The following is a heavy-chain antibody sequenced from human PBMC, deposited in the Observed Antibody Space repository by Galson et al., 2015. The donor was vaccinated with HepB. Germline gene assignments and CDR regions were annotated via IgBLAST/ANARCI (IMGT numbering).Heavy chain of an antibody. J-gene: IGHJ3*02. CDR2: ISDGGGAT. V-gene: IGHV3-23*01. Sequence: SLRLSCAASGFTFSSYAMTWVRQAPGKGLEWVSSISDGGGATYYADSVKGRFTISRDNSKNTLYLQVNSLRAEDTAVYYCARPLTPAAIRVAFDTWGQGIMVTVSS. CDR1: GFTFSSYA. CDR3: ARPLTPAAIRVAFDT. D-gene: IGHD6-25*01.